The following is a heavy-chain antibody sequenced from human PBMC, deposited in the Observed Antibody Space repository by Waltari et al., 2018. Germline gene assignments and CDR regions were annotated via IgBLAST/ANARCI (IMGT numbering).Heavy chain of an antibody. CDR1: GFTFSSYA. J-gene: IGHJ4*02. Sequence: EVQLLESGGGLVQPGGSLRLSCAASGFTFSSYAMSGVRQAPGKGLEWVSALSGSGSSTYYADSVKGRFTISRDTSKNTLYLQMNSLRAEDTAVYYCAKCGGSCYERAYYFDYWGQGTLVTVSS. V-gene: IGHV3-23*01. CDR3: AKCGGSCYERAYYFDY. D-gene: IGHD2-15*01. CDR2: LSGSGSST.